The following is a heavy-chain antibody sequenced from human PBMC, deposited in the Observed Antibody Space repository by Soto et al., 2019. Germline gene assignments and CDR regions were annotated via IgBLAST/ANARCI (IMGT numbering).Heavy chain of an antibody. CDR3: ARHMGFHDSSGYKDYYYYGMDV. V-gene: IGHV5-51*01. Sequence: PGESLKISCKGSGYSFTSYWIGWVRQMPGKGLEWMGIIYPGDSDTRYSPSFQGQVTISADKSISTAYLQWSSLKASDTAMYYCARHMGFHDSSGYKDYYYYGMDVWGQGTPVTVSS. CDR2: IYPGDSDT. D-gene: IGHD3-22*01. CDR1: GYSFTSYW. J-gene: IGHJ6*02.